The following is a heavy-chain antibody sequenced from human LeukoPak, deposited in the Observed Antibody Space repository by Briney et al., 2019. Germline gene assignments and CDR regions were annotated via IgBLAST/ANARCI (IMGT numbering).Heavy chain of an antibody. CDR1: GFTFSSYW. CDR3: ARAHYYGSGDLGY. J-gene: IGHJ4*02. V-gene: IGHV3-74*01. D-gene: IGHD3-10*01. CDR2: INMDGSST. Sequence: GGSLRLSCAASGFTFSSYWMHWVRQAPGKGLEWVSRINMDGSSTTYADSVKGRFTISRDNAKNTLYLQMNSLRAEDTAVYYCARAHYYGSGDLGYWGQGTLVTVSS.